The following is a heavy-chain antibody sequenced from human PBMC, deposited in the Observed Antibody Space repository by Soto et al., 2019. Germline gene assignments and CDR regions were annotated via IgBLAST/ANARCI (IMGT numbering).Heavy chain of an antibody. V-gene: IGHV4-34*01. CDR2: INHGGST. CDR3: ATDGGLSCGGDCRVDGFDI. CDR1: GGSFNDYY. Sequence: SETLSLTCGVYGGSFNDYYWNWIRQPPGKGLEWIGEINHGGSTNYNPSLKSRVTISVDTSKNQFSLNLSSVTAADTAVYYCATDGGLSCGGDCRVDGFDIWGQGTMVT. D-gene: IGHD2-21*02. J-gene: IGHJ3*02.